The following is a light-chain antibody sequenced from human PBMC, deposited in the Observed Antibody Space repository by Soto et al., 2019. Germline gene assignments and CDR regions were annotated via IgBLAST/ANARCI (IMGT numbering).Light chain of an antibody. V-gene: IGLV1-47*01. J-gene: IGLJ2*01. Sequence: QAVVTQPPSASGTPGQRVTISCSGGNSNIGSNYVYWYQQLPGTAPKLLIYRNNQRPSGVPDRFSGSKSGTSASLAISGLRSEDEADYYCAAWDDSLSGVVFGGGTKVTVL. CDR1: NSNIGSNY. CDR3: AAWDDSLSGVV. CDR2: RNN.